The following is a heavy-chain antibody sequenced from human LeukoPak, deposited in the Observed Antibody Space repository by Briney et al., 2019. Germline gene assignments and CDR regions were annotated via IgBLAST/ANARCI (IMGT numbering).Heavy chain of an antibody. CDR1: GYTLTEVS. CDR3: ATEGVGYGDVHYFDS. D-gene: IGHD4-17*01. CDR2: FDPADGEP. J-gene: IGHJ4*02. V-gene: IGHV1-24*01. Sequence: ASVKVSCKISGYTLTEVSMHWVRQAPGKGLEWMGGFDPADGEPIYAQKFQGRVTMSEDTYTDTAYMDLSSLRSEDTAVYYCATEGVGYGDVHYFDSWGQGTLVTVSS.